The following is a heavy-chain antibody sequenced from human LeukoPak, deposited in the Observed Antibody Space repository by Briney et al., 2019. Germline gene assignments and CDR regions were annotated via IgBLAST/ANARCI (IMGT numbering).Heavy chain of an antibody. CDR1: GGSFSGYY. D-gene: IGHD3-10*01. V-gene: IGHV4-34*01. Sequence: PSETLSLTCAVYGGSFSGYYWSWIRQPPGKGLEWIGEINHSGSTNYNPSLKSRVTISVDTSKNQFSLKLSSVTAAVTAVYYCAREVRYYYGSGSSWFDPWGQGTLVTVSS. CDR3: AREVRYYYGSGSSWFDP. J-gene: IGHJ5*02. CDR2: INHSGST.